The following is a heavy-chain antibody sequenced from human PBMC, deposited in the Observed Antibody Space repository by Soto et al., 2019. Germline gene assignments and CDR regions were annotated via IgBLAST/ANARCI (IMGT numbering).Heavy chain of an antibody. V-gene: IGHV3-49*03. Sequence: PGGSLRLSCTASGFTFGDYAMSWFRQAPGKGLEGVGFIRSKAYGGTTDYAAPVKGRFTISRDDSKNTLYLQMNSPKTEDTAVYYCTTATDYWGQGTLVTVSS. CDR2: IRSKAYGGTT. J-gene: IGHJ4*02. CDR1: GFTFGDYA. CDR3: TTATDY.